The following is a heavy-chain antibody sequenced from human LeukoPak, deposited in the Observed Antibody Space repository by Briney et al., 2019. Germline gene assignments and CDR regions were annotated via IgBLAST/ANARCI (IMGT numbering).Heavy chain of an antibody. CDR1: GFTFNYFA. J-gene: IGHJ4*02. Sequence: PGRSLRLSCAGSGFTFNYFAIHWVRQAPGKGLEWVAVISYDGSNKYYADSVKGRFTISRDNSKNTLYLQMNSLRAEDTAVYYCARQRRYCSGDNCYQRTFDYWGQGTLVTVSS. V-gene: IGHV3-30-3*01. CDR3: ARQRRYCSGDNCYQRTFDY. D-gene: IGHD2-15*01. CDR2: ISYDGSNK.